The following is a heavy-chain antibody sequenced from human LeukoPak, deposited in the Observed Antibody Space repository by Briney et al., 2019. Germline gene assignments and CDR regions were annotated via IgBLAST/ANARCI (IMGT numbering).Heavy chain of an antibody. CDR3: ARDYYYDSSGYSPFDY. D-gene: IGHD3-22*01. CDR2: INPSGGST. Sequence: ASVTVSCKASGYTFTSYYMHWVRQAPGQGLEWMGIINPSGGSTSYAQKFQGRVTMTRDTSTSTVYMGLSSLRSEDTAVYYCARDYYYDSSGYSPFDYWGQGTLVTVSS. CDR1: GYTFTSYY. J-gene: IGHJ4*02. V-gene: IGHV1-46*01.